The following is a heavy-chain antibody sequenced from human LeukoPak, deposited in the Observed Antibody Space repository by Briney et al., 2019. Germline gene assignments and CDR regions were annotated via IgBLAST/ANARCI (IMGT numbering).Heavy chain of an antibody. J-gene: IGHJ4*02. CDR3: ARDSGRVNY. CDR2: IKRDGSEN. D-gene: IGHD6-19*01. Sequence: GGSLRLSCAASGFTFSSYWMSWVRQAPGKGLEWVANIKRDGSENNYVDSVKGRFTISRDNAKNSLVLQTNSLRPEDTAVYYCARDSGRVNYWGQGTLVTVSS. V-gene: IGHV3-7*01. CDR1: GFTFSSYW.